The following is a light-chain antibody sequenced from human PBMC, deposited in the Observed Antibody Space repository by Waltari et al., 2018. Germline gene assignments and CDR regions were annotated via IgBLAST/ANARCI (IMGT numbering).Light chain of an antibody. CDR1: QSASKH. CDR2: DAS. Sequence: EIVFTQSPATLSLSPGERATLPCRASQSASKHLAWYQKKPGQAPRLLIYDASNRATGVPDRFSASGSGTDFTLTISSLEPEDSAVYYCQQHNDWPLTFGGGTRVEIK. V-gene: IGKV3-11*01. CDR3: QQHNDWPLT. J-gene: IGKJ4*02.